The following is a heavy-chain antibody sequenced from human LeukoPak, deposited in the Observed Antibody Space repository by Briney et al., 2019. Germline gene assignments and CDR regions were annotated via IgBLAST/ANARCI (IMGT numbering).Heavy chain of an antibody. CDR2: INPSGGST. V-gene: IGHV1-46*01. Sequence: RASVKVSCKASGYTFTSYYMHWVRQAPGQGLEWMGIINPSGGSTTYAQIFQGRVTMTRDTSTSTVYMELSSLRSEDTAVYYCARTSRGDCLDLWGRGTLVTVSS. CDR1: GYTFTSYY. J-gene: IGHJ2*01. D-gene: IGHD2-21*02. CDR3: ARTSRGDCLDL.